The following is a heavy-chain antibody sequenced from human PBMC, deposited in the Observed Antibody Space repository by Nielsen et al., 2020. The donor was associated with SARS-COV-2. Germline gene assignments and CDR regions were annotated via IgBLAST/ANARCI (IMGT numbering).Heavy chain of an antibody. CDR2: ISSSSSYI. CDR1: GFTFRTFD. Sequence: GGSLRLSCAASGFTFRTFDMHWVRQAPGKGLEWVSSISSSSSYIYYADSVKGRFTISRDNAKNSLYLQMNSLRAEDTAVYYCARMYYDFWSGYPSGMDVWGQGTTVTASS. J-gene: IGHJ6*02. V-gene: IGHV3-21*01. D-gene: IGHD3-3*01. CDR3: ARMYYDFWSGYPSGMDV.